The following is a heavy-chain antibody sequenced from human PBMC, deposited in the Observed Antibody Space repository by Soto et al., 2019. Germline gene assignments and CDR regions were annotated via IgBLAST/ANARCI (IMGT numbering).Heavy chain of an antibody. Sequence: GGSLRLSCAASGFTVSSNYMSWVRQAPGKGLEWVSVIYSGGSTYYADSVKGRFTISRDNSKNTLYLQMNSLRAEDTAVYYCARDCSGGSCSREYFDYWGQGTLVTVSS. D-gene: IGHD2-15*01. CDR1: GFTVSSNY. CDR2: IYSGGST. CDR3: ARDCSGGSCSREYFDY. J-gene: IGHJ4*02. V-gene: IGHV3-66*01.